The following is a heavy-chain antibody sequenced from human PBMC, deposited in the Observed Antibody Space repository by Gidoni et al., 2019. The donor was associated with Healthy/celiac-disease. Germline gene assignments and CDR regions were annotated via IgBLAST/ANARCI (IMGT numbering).Heavy chain of an antibody. J-gene: IGHJ5*02. CDR3: ARDDRYSSSWYHGRSGNWFDP. CDR2: INPSGGST. D-gene: IGHD6-13*01. Sequence: WVRQAPGQGLEWMGIINPSGGSTSYAQKFQGRVTMTRDTSTSTVYMELSSLRSEDTAVYYCARDDRYSSSWYHGRSGNWFDPWGQGTLVTVSS. V-gene: IGHV1-46*01.